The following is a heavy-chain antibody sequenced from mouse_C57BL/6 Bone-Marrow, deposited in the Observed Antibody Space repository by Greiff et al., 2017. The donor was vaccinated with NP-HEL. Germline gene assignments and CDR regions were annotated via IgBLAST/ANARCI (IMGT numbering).Heavy chain of an antibody. V-gene: IGHV5-17*01. CDR1: GFTFSDYG. J-gene: IGHJ2*01. Sequence: EVKLVESGGGLVKPGGSLKLSCAASGFTFSDYGMHWVRQAPEKGLEWVAYISSGSSTIYYADTVKGRFPISRDNAKNTLFLQMTSLRSEDTAMYYCALITTVVATDFDYWGQGTTLTVSS. D-gene: IGHD1-1*01. CDR2: ISSGSSTI. CDR3: ALITTVVATDFDY.